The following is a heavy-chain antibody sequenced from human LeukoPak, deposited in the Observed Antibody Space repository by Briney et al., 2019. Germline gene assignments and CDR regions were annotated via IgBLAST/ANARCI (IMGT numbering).Heavy chain of an antibody. CDR3: ARSRDGYLIGFDY. J-gene: IGHJ4*02. D-gene: IGHD5-24*01. Sequence: SETLSLTCTVSGGSLSNYYWSWIRQPPGKGLEWIGYIYYSGSTNYNPSLKSRVIVSVDASKNQFSLRLTSVTAADTAVYYCARSRDGYLIGFDYWGQGTLVTVSS. CDR2: IYYSGST. CDR1: GGSLSNYY. V-gene: IGHV4-59*08.